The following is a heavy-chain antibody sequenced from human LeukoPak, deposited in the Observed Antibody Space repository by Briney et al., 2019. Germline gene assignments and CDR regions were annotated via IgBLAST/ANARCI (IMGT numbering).Heavy chain of an antibody. V-gene: IGHV4-34*01. D-gene: IGHD4/OR15-4a*01. CDR1: GGSFSGYY. Sequence: ASETLSLTCAVYGGSFSGYYWSWIRQPPGKGLEWIGEINHSGSTNYNPSLKSRVTISVDTSKNQFSLKLSSVTAADTAVYYCASSIDYFDPWGQGTLVTVSS. CDR3: ASSIDYFDP. CDR2: INHSGST. J-gene: IGHJ5*02.